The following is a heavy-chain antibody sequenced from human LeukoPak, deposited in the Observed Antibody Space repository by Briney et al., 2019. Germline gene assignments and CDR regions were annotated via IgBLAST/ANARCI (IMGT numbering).Heavy chain of an antibody. V-gene: IGHV3-74*01. CDR2: INSAGRRT. D-gene: IGHD6-19*01. J-gene: IGHJ4*02. CDR1: GFNFISYY. Sequence: GGSLRLSCAASGFNFISYYMHWVRQDPGKGRVWVSRINSAGRRTRYADSVKGRFTLSRDNAKNTLYLQMNRLRAEDTAVYYCAREYSSGWYENYFDYWGQGTLVTVSS. CDR3: AREYSSGWYENYFDY.